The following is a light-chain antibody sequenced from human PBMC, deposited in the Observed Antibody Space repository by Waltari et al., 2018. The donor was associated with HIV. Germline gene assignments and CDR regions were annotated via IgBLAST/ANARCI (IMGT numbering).Light chain of an antibody. J-gene: IGKJ4*01. CDR1: LFIRSN. Sequence: DIQLTQSPSSLPPPVGARATVTCRASLFIRSNLAWYQHKPGKAPKLLTYSASTLQSGVPSRFSGSQSGTDFTLTISSLQPEDFATYYGQQLNTYPLTFGGGTKVEIK. CDR3: QQLNTYPLT. CDR2: SAS. V-gene: IGKV1-9*01.